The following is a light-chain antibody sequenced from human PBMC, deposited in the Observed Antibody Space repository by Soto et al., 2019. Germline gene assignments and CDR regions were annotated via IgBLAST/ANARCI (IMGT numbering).Light chain of an antibody. CDR1: KTIRSND. V-gene: IGKV3-20*01. J-gene: IGKJ1*01. Sequence: ETVLTQSPGTLSLSPGERATLSCRASKTIRSNDLAWYRQTPGQAPRLLIYGASNRAAGIADRFSGSGSGTDFTLIISRLEPEDFALYYCQQYGSSPWTFGQGTKVEIK. CDR3: QQYGSSPWT. CDR2: GAS.